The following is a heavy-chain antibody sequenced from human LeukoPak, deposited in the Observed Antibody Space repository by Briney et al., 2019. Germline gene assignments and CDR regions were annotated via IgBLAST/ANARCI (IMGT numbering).Heavy chain of an antibody. Sequence: GGSLRLSCAASGFTFSSYAMSWVRQAPGKGLEWVSAISGSGGSTYYADSEKGRFTISRDNSKNTLYLQMNSLRAEDTAVYYCVKVSYDSSGYEFDYWGQGTLVTVSS. D-gene: IGHD3-22*01. CDR3: VKVSYDSSGYEFDY. CDR1: GFTFSSYA. CDR2: ISGSGGST. V-gene: IGHV3-23*01. J-gene: IGHJ4*02.